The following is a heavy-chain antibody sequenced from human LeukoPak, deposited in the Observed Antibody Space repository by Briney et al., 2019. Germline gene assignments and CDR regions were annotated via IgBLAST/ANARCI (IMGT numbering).Heavy chain of an antibody. CDR2: ISWNSGSI. CDR3: AKAGIGYSGSYYGGYFDY. V-gene: IGHV3-9*03. J-gene: IGHJ4*02. CDR1: GFTFDDYA. D-gene: IGHD1-26*01. Sequence: GGSLRLSCAASGFTFDDYAMHWVRQAPGKGLEWVSGISWNSGSIGYADSVKGRFTISRDNAKNSLYLQMNSLRAEDMALYYCAKAGIGYSGSYYGGYFDYWGQGTLVTVSS.